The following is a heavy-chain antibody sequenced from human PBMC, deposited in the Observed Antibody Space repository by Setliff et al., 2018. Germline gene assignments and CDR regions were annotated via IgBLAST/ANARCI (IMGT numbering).Heavy chain of an antibody. CDR1: GYSFSTYD. CDR3: ARESTAKNFWGEYSDY. D-gene: IGHD3-3*01. J-gene: IGHJ4*02. Sequence: ASVKVSCKASGYSFSTYDINWVRQAAGQGLEWMGWMNPNTGYTGYARNFQGRVTMTRNTSISTAYMELSGLRSEDTAVYYCARESTAKNFWGEYSDYWGQGTLVTVSS. V-gene: IGHV1-8*02. CDR2: MNPNTGYT.